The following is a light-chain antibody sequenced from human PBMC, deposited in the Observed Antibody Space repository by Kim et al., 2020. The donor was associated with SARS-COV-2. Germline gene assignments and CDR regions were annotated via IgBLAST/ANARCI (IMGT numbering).Light chain of an antibody. V-gene: IGLV2-11*01. CDR1: SSDVGGYNY. J-gene: IGLJ2*01. CDR3: CSYAGSYPVV. Sequence: QSALTQPRSVSGSPGQSVTISCTGTSSDVGGYNYVSWYQQHPGKAPKPMIYDVSKRPSGVPDRFSGSKSGNTASLTISGLQAEDEADYYCCSYAGSYPVVFGGGTQLTVL. CDR2: DVS.